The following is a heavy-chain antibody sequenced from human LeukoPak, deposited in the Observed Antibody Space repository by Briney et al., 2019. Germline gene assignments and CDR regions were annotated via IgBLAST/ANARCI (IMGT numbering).Heavy chain of an antibody. CDR3: ASLYSSSSGRYFQH. J-gene: IGHJ1*01. V-gene: IGHV4-30-4*01. CDR1: GGSISSGDYY. CDR2: IYYSGST. D-gene: IGHD6-13*01. Sequence: SQTLSLTCTVSGGSISSGDYYWSWIRQPPGKGLEWIGYIYYSGSTYYKPSLKSRVTISVDTSKNQFSLRLSSVTAADTAVYYCASLYSSSSGRYFQHWGHGTLVTVSS.